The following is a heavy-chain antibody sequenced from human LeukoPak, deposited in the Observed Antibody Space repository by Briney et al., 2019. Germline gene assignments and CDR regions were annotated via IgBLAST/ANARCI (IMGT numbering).Heavy chain of an antibody. CDR1: GYSFTSYW. Sequence: GESLKIPCKGSGYSFTSYWIGWVRQMPGKGLEWMGIIYPGDSDTRYSPSFQGQVTISADKSISTAYLQWSSLKASDTAMYYCASSLGLYCSSTSCYAFDYWGQGTLVTVSS. V-gene: IGHV5-51*01. D-gene: IGHD2-2*01. CDR2: IYPGDSDT. J-gene: IGHJ4*02. CDR3: ASSLGLYCSSTSCYAFDY.